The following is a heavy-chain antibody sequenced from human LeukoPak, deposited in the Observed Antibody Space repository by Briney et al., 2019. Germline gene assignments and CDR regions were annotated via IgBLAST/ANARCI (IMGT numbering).Heavy chain of an antibody. CDR3: ARAGIVVPAAMLSNWFDP. CDR1: GGSISSSSYY. Sequence: PSETLSLTCTVSGGSISSSSYYWGWIRQPPGKGLEWIGSIYYSGSTYYNPSLKSRVTISVDTSKNQFSLKLSSVTAADTAVYYCARAGIVVPAAMLSNWFDPWGQGTLVTGSS. D-gene: IGHD2-2*01. J-gene: IGHJ5*02. V-gene: IGHV4-39*01. CDR2: IYYSGST.